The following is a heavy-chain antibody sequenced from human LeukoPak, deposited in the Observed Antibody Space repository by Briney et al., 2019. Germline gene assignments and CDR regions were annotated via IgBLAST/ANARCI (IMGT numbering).Heavy chain of an antibody. CDR1: GFTFSSYS. V-gene: IGHV3-23*01. CDR3: AKIQTGHDAFDI. J-gene: IGHJ3*02. D-gene: IGHD1-1*01. Sequence: RGSLRLSCAASGFTFSSYSMNWVSQAPGKGLEWVSAISGSGGSTYYADSVKGRFTISRDNSKNTLYLQMNSLRAEDTAVYYCAKIQTGHDAFDIWGQGTMVTVSS. CDR2: ISGSGGST.